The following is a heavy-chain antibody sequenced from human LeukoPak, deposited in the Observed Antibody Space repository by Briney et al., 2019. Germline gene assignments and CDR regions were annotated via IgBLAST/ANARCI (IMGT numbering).Heavy chain of an antibody. Sequence: GGSLRLSCAASGFTFSSYAMSWVRQAPGKGLEWVSSISSSSSYIYYADSVKGRFTISRDNAKNSLYLQMNSLRAEDTALYYCARDQESSGWAYWGQGTLVTVSS. J-gene: IGHJ4*02. V-gene: IGHV3-21*01. D-gene: IGHD1-26*01. CDR1: GFTFSSYA. CDR2: ISSSSSYI. CDR3: ARDQESSGWAY.